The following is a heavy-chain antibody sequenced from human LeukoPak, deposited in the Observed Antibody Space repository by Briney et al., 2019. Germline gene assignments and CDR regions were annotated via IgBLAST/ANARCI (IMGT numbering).Heavy chain of an antibody. CDR3: AKDTGSGSGWNGYYDH. CDR2: ISHDGSTT. J-gene: IGHJ4*02. D-gene: IGHD3-10*01. Sequence: PGGSLRLSCAASGFTFSTYWMHWVRQEPGKGLVWVSRISHDGSTTNYADSVKGRFTISRDNGKNSLYLQMNSLRAEDTALYYCAKDTGSGSGWNGYYDHWGQGTLVTVSS. V-gene: IGHV3-74*01. CDR1: GFTFSTYW.